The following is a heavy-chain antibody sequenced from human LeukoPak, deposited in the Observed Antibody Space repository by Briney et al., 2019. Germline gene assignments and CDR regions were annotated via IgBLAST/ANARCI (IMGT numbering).Heavy chain of an antibody. CDR2: IRYDGSNK. V-gene: IGHV3-30*02. Sequence: GGSLRLSCAASGFTFSSYGMHWVRQAPGKGLEWVAFIRYDGSNKYYADSVKGRFTISRDNSKNSLYLQMNSLRTEDTALYYCAKDSAFGGSYFPLDYWGQGTLVTVSS. J-gene: IGHJ4*02. D-gene: IGHD1-26*01. CDR3: AKDSAFGGSYFPLDY. CDR1: GFTFSSYG.